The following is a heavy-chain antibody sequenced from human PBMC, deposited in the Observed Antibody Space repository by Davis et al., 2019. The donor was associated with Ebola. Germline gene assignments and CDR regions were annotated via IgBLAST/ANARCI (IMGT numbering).Heavy chain of an antibody. Sequence: PGGSLRLSCAASGFTFSSYGMHWVRQAPGKGLEWVAVIWYDGSNKYYADSVKGRFTISRDNSKNTLYLQMNSLRAEDTAVYYCARDRDSSGWYLGSLDYWGQGTLVTISS. D-gene: IGHD6-19*01. V-gene: IGHV3-33*08. CDR1: GFTFSSYG. J-gene: IGHJ4*02. CDR3: ARDRDSSGWYLGSLDY. CDR2: IWYDGSNK.